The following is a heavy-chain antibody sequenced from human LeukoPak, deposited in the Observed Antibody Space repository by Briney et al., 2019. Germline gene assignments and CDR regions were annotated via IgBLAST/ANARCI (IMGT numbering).Heavy chain of an antibody. D-gene: IGHD3-10*01. Sequence: PGGSLRLSCSASGFTFSSYAMNWVRQAPGKGLEWVSYISSSGSTIYYADSVKGRFTISRDNAKHSLYLQRNSLRAEDTAVYYCTRDLDGSGSYNWFDPWGQGTLVTVSS. J-gene: IGHJ5*02. CDR3: TRDLDGSGSYNWFDP. CDR2: ISSSGSTI. CDR1: GFTFSSYA. V-gene: IGHV3-48*03.